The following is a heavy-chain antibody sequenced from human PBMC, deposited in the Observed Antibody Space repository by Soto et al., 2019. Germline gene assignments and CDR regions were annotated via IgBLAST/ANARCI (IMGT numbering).Heavy chain of an antibody. V-gene: IGHV1-69*01. CDR2: IIPTLGTT. CDR3: ARDDATHCGDDCYRYFYYGMDV. Sequence: QVQLVQSGTEVKTPGSSVKVSCKASGGSFSKFARNWVRQAPGQGLEWMGGIIPTLGTTDYAHKFQGRVTITADEATRTAYMELSGLRSEDTAVYYCARDDATHCGDDCYRYFYYGMDVWGQGTTVTVSS. D-gene: IGHD2-21*02. J-gene: IGHJ6*02. CDR1: GGSFSKFA.